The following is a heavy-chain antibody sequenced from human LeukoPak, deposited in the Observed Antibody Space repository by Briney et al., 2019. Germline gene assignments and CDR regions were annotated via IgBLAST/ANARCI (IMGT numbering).Heavy chain of an antibody. V-gene: IGHV3-43*01. J-gene: IGHJ4*02. D-gene: IGHD6-6*01. CDR1: GFTFVDYN. CDR3: AKVNGGYSSSSSVNLDF. Sequence: GGSLRLSCAASGFTFVDYNMHWVRQAPGKGLEWVSLISWDGFTTYYVDSVKGRFTISRDTSDDSLYLQMNSLRSGDTALYYCAKVNGGYSSSSSVNLDFWGQGTLVTVSS. CDR2: ISWDGFTT.